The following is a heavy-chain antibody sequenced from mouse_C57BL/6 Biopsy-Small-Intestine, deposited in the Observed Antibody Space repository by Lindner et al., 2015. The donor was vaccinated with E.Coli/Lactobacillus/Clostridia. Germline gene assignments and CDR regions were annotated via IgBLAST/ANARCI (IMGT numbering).Heavy chain of an antibody. Sequence: VQLQESGAELVKPGASVKISCKASGYAFSSYWMNWVKQRPGKGLEWIGQIYPGDGDTNYNGKFNPGKATLTADKSSSTAYMQLSSLTSEDSAVYFCARGSITTHFGYWGQGTTLTVSS. D-gene: IGHD1-1*01. V-gene: IGHV1-80*01. CDR1: GYAFSSYW. CDR3: ARGSITTHFGY. J-gene: IGHJ2*01. CDR2: IYPGDGDT.